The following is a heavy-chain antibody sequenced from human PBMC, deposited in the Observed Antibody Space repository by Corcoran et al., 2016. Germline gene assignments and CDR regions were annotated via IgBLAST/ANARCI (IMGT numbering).Heavy chain of an antibody. Sequence: QVQLVQSGAEVKKPGASVKVSCKASGYTFTSYYMHWVRQAPGQGLEWMGIINPSGGSTSYAQKFQGRVTMTRDTSTGTVYMELSSLRSEDTAVYYCASHSSGWYGGHYYYCMDVWGQGTTVTVSS. J-gene: IGHJ6*02. CDR2: INPSGGST. CDR1: GYTFTSYY. V-gene: IGHV1-46*01. CDR3: ASHSSGWYGGHYYYCMDV. D-gene: IGHD6-19*01.